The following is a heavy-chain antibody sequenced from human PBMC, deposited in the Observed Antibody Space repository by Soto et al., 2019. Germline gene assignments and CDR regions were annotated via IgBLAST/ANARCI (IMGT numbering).Heavy chain of an antibody. D-gene: IGHD3-10*01. CDR3: ARDMVRGMDV. V-gene: IGHV3-11*04. CDR2: ISKDSGRAT. J-gene: IGHJ6*02. Sequence: GGSLRLSCAASGLIFRDWFMSWIRQAPGKGLEWISYISKDSGRATRYADSVKGRFTISRDNSKNTLYLQMNSLRAEDTAVYYCARDMVRGMDVWGQGTTVTVSS. CDR1: GLIFRDWF.